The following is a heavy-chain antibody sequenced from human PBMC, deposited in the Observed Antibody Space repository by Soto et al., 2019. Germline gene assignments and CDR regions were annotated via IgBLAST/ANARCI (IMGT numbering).Heavy chain of an antibody. J-gene: IGHJ4*02. D-gene: IGHD5-12*01. CDR2: IYYSGST. V-gene: IGHV4-59*01. CDR3: ARSSGYDSSPFVY. CDR1: GGSISSFY. Sequence: QMQLQESGPGLVKPSETLSLTCAISGGSISSFYWSWIRQPPGKGLEWLGYIYYSGSTKYNPSLSSRVTISADTSKNQFSLKLTSVTAADTALYYCARSSGYDSSPFVYWGQGTLVTVSS.